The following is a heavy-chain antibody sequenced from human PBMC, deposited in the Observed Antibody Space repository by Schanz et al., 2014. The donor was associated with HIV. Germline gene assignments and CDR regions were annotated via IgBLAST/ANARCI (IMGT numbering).Heavy chain of an antibody. D-gene: IGHD2-21*01. J-gene: IGHJ4*02. Sequence: QVQLVQSGAEVKKPGASVKVSCKASGYTFTDNYMHWVRQAPGQGLEWMGWINPNSGGTNFAQKFQGRVTLTRNTSISTAYMELSSLTSEDTAVYYCARGARDCRNGVCGGTYFDYWGQGTLVTVSS. CDR3: ARGARDCRNGVCGGTYFDY. CDR1: GYTFTDNY. V-gene: IGHV1-2*02. CDR2: INPNSGGT.